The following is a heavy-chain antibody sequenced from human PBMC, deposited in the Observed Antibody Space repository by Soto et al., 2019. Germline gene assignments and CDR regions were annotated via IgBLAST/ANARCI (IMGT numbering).Heavy chain of an antibody. CDR1: GFTFGNYG. Sequence: QVQLVESGGGVVQPGRSLRLSCAASGFTFGNYGMHWVRQAADKGLEWVAFISYDGSKKYYAESVKGRFAVSRDNSKRTLHLEMSSLRPEDTAMYYCAKGLAQGDIVVTPAAIRFDYWGQGSLVIVSS. V-gene: IGHV3-30*18. CDR2: ISYDGSKK. J-gene: IGHJ4*02. CDR3: AKGLAQGDIVVTPAAIRFDY. D-gene: IGHD2-2*01.